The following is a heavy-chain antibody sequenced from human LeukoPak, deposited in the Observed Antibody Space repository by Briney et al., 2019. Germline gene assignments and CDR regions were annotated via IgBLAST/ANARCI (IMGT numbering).Heavy chain of an antibody. D-gene: IGHD2-2*01. J-gene: IGHJ6*04. CDR3: ARAPIVVVPAAKPSYYYYGMDV. CDR1: GSSISSYY. V-gene: IGHV4-59*01. Sequence: SETLSLTCTVSGSSISSYYWSWIRQPPGKGLEWIGYIYYSGSTNYNPSLKSRVTISVDTSKNQFSLKLSSVTAADTAVYYCARAPIVVVPAAKPSYYYYGMDVWGKGTTVTVSS. CDR2: IYYSGST.